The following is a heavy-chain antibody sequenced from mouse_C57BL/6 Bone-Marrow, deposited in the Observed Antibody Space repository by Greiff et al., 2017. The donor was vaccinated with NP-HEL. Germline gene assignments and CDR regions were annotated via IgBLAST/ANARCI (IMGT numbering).Heavy chain of an antibody. CDR2: IYPSDSET. D-gene: IGHD2-3*01. J-gene: IGHJ4*01. CDR1: GYTFTSYW. CDR3: ARGWFQAMDY. V-gene: IGHV1-61*01. Sequence: QVQLQQPGAELVRPGSSVKLSCKASGYTFTSYWMDWVKQRPGQGLEWIGNIYPSDSETNYNQKFKDKATLTVDKSSSTAYMQLSSLTSEDSAVYYCARGWFQAMDYWGQGTSVTVSS.